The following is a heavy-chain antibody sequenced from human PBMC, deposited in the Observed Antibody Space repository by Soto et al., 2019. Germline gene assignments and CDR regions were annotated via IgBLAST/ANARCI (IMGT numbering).Heavy chain of an antibody. V-gene: IGHV3-30*04. CDR3: AMQLSSSWPTLRYYFDY. CDR2: ISYDGTSE. D-gene: IGHD6-6*01. CDR1: GFTFRNLA. J-gene: IGHJ4*02. Sequence: PGGSLRLSCAASGFTFRNLAMHWVRQAPGKGLEWVAVISYDGTSEDYADSVQGRFTISRDNSKNTVYLQMNSLRGDDTAVYYCAMQLSSSWPTLRYYFDYWGQGTRVTVSS.